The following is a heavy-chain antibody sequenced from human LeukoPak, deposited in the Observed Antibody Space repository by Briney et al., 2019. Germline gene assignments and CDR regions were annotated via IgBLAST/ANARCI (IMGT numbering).Heavy chain of an antibody. D-gene: IGHD1-26*01. CDR3: AKDADSGSYWPYLNDY. J-gene: IGHJ4*02. Sequence: GRSLRLSCAASGFTFSSYGMHSVRQAPGKGLEWVAVISYDGSNKYYADSVKGRFTISRDNSKNTLYLQMNSLRAEDTAVYYCAKDADSGSYWPYLNDYWGQGTLVTVSS. CDR2: ISYDGSNK. V-gene: IGHV3-30*18. CDR1: GFTFSSYG.